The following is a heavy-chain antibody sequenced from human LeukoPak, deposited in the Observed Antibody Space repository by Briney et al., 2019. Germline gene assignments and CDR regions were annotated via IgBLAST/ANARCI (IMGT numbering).Heavy chain of an antibody. D-gene: IGHD3-16*01. CDR2: IYYSGST. CDR3: ARIECGDYVWGSPNYFDY. V-gene: IGHV4-39*07. Sequence: PSETLSLTCTVSGGSISSSSYYWGWIRQPPGKGLEWIGSIYYSGSTYYNPSLKSRVTISVDTSKNQFSLKLSSVTAADTAVYYCARIECGDYVWGSPNYFDYWGQGTLVTVSS. J-gene: IGHJ4*02. CDR1: GGSISSSSYY.